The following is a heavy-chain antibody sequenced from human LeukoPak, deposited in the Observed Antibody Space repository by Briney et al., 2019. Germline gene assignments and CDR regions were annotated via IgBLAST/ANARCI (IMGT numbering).Heavy chain of an antibody. D-gene: IGHD6-6*01. CDR3: ARWPYSSSYYFDY. CDR2: ITSGTTYI. Sequence: GGSLRLSCAASGFTFSSYSMNWVRQAPGKGLEWVSSITSGTTYIYYADSVRGRFTLSRDNAKNSLYLQMNSLRAEDTAVYYCARWPYSSSYYFDYWGQGTLVTVSS. CDR1: GFTFSSYS. J-gene: IGHJ4*02. V-gene: IGHV3-21*01.